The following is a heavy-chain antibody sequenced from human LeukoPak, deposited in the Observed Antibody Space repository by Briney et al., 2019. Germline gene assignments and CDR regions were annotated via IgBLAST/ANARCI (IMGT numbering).Heavy chain of an antibody. Sequence: SETLSLTCTVSGGSISSSSYYWGWIRQHPGKGLEWIGYIYYSGSTYYNPSLKSRVTISVDTSKNQFSLKLSSVTAADTAVYYCASLQDILTGYTSDYWGQGTLVTVSS. CDR2: IYYSGST. D-gene: IGHD3-9*01. J-gene: IGHJ4*02. V-gene: IGHV4-31*03. CDR1: GGSISSSSYY. CDR3: ASLQDILTGYTSDY.